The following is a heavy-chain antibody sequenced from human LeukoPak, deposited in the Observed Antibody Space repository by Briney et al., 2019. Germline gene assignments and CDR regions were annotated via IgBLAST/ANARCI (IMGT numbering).Heavy chain of an antibody. D-gene: IGHD2-21*01. CDR3: AKDFRIGYSAHFDY. V-gene: IGHV3-23*01. CDR2: ISGDGART. J-gene: IGHJ4*02. CDR1: AFPFSTYV. Sequence: GGSLRLSCAASAFPFSTYVMSWVRQAPGGGLEWISSISGDGARTYYTNSVKGRFTISRDNPKNTLYLQMDSLRGEDTAVYYCAKDFRIGYSAHFDYWGQGALVTVSS.